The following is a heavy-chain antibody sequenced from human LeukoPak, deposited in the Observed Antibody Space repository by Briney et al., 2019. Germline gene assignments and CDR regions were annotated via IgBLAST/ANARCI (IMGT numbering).Heavy chain of an antibody. J-gene: IGHJ4*02. CDR2: LFSGGST. CDR3: ARYYYGSGSYSFADY. D-gene: IGHD3-10*01. CDR1: GFHLISNY. Sequence: PGGSLSLSFAASGFHLISNYMSWVLQAPGKGLEGVSALFSGGSTYYADSVKGRVTISRDNSWNTLYLQMTSLRAEDTAVYYCARYYYGSGSYSFADYWGQATLVTVSS. V-gene: IGHV3-53*01.